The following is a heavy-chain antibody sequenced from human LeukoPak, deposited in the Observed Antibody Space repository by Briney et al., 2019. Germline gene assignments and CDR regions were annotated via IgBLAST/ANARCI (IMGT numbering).Heavy chain of an antibody. CDR3: ARSYSSSWTTRRYYFDY. V-gene: IGHV3-21*01. Sequence: GGSLRLSCAASGFTFSSYSMNWVRQAPGKGLEWVSSISSSSSYIYYAGSVKGRFTISRDNAKNSLYLQMNSLRAEDTAVYYCARSYSSSWTTRRYYFDYWGQGTLVTVSS. CDR2: ISSSSSYI. D-gene: IGHD6-13*01. CDR1: GFTFSSYS. J-gene: IGHJ4*02.